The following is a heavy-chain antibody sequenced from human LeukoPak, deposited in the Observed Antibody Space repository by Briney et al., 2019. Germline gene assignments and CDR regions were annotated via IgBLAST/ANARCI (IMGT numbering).Heavy chain of an antibody. CDR2: IYYSGST. V-gene: IGHV4-39*07. CDR1: GGSISSSSYY. Sequence: PSETLFLTCTVSGGSISSSSYYWGWIRQPPGKGLEWIGSIYYSGSTYYNPSLKSRVTISVDTSKNQFSLKLSSVTAADTAVYYCARRKGYYYGSGSYRFYYYYMDVWGKGTTVTVSS. CDR3: ARRKGYYYGSGSYRFYYYYMDV. J-gene: IGHJ6*03. D-gene: IGHD3-10*01.